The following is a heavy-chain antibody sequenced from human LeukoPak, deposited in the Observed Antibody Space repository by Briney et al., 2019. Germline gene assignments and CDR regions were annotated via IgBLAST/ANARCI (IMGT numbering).Heavy chain of an antibody. CDR1: GGSISSGGYY. D-gene: IGHD3-22*01. V-gene: IGHV4-31*02. Sequence: PSQTLSLTRTVSGGSISSGGYYCSWIRWHPGKVLEWIGYCYCCGSTYYNPSIKSRVTISVDTSKNQFSLKLSSVTAADTAVYYCARTPTYYYDSSGYFHTEAYVIWGQETMVTVSS. CDR2: CYCCGST. J-gene: IGHJ3*02. CDR3: ARTPTYYYDSSGYFHTEAYVI.